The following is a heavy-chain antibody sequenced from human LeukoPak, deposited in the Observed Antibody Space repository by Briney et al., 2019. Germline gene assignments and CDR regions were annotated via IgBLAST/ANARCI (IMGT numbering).Heavy chain of an antibody. V-gene: IGHV5-51*01. Sequence: PGESLKISFKGSGYSFASYWIGWVRQMPGKGLEWMGIIYPGDSDTRYSPSFQGQVTISADKSISTAYLQWSSLKASDTAMYYCARACTSTSCYAAYGMDVWGQGTTVTVSS. CDR1: GYSFASYW. D-gene: IGHD2-2*01. CDR3: ARACTSTSCYAAYGMDV. J-gene: IGHJ6*02. CDR2: IYPGDSDT.